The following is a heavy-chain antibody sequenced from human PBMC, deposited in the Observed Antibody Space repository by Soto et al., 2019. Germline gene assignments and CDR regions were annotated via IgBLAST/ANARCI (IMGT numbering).Heavy chain of an antibody. CDR1: GFTFSNYG. J-gene: IGHJ4*02. CDR2: ISHDGSNT. V-gene: IGHV3-30*18. D-gene: IGHD5-18*01. Sequence: QVQLVQSGGNVVQPGRSLRLSCAASGFTFSNYGMHWVRQAPGKGMEWLAFISHDGSNTYYADSVKGRFTSSRDNSKNTLYLQMNSLRAEDTAVFYCAKEPKIQLWLHYVEHWGQANLVTVPS. CDR3: AKEPKIQLWLHYVEH.